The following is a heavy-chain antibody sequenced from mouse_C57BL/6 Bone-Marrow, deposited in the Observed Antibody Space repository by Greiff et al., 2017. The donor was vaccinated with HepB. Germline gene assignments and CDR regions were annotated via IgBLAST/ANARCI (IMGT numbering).Heavy chain of an antibody. J-gene: IGHJ3*01. CDR2: IYPGSGST. Sequence: VQLQQPGAELVKPGASVKMSCKASGYTFTSYWITWVKQRPGQGLEWIGDIYPGSGSTNYNEKFKSKATLTVDTSSSTAYMQLSSLTSEDSAVYYCARSYYGKGTWFAYWGQGTLVTVSA. V-gene: IGHV1-55*01. CDR1: GYTFTSYW. D-gene: IGHD2-1*01. CDR3: ARSYYGKGTWFAY.